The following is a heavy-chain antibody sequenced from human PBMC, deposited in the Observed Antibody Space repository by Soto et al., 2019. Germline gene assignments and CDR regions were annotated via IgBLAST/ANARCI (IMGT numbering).Heavy chain of an antibody. Sequence: GGSLRLSCATSGFTFSNCGLGWVRHAPGKGQEWVSGINDTGGDTNYAYSVKCRFTISRDNSKIPLYLQMSSLRADDPAVYYCAGRTGTSTYYFDYLGQGALVTVCS. CDR3: AGRTGTSTYYFDY. CDR1: GFTFSNCG. D-gene: IGHD1-1*01. CDR2: INDTGGDT. J-gene: IGHJ4*02. V-gene: IGHV3-23*01.